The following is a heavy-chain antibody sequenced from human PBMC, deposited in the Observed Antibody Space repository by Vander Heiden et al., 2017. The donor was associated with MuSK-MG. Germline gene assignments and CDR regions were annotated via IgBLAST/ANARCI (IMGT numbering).Heavy chain of an antibody. CDR3: ARHIVGWNDVRFDP. Sequence: QLQLQESGPGLVKPSETLSLTCTVSGGSISSSSYYWGWIRQPPGKGLEWIGSIYYSGSTYYNPSLKSRVTISVDTSKNQFSLKLSSVTAADTAVYYCARHIVGWNDVRFDPWGQGTLVTVSS. D-gene: IGHD1-1*01. J-gene: IGHJ5*02. CDR1: GGSISSSSYY. V-gene: IGHV4-39*01. CDR2: IYYSGST.